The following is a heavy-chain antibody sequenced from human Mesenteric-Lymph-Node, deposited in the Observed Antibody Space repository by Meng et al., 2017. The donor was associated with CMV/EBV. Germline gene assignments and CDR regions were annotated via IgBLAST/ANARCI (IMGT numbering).Heavy chain of an antibody. J-gene: IGHJ4*02. V-gene: IGHV3-9*03. CDR3: AKGRYWGFFDS. D-gene: IGHD2-21*01. CDR1: GFTFEEYA. CDR2: ITWNSGSI. Sequence: GGSLRLSCAASGFTFEEYAMHWVRQAPGKGLEWVSGITWNSGSIAYADSVKGRFTISRDNAKKSLYLQMNSLRTEDMALYYCAKGRYWGFFDSWGQGILVTVSS.